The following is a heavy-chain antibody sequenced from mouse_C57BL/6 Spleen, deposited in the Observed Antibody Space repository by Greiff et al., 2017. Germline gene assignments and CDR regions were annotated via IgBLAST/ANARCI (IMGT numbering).Heavy chain of an antibody. CDR3: ARRGYDYAAFDY. CDR1: GYTFTSYW. Sequence: QVQLQQPGAELVKPGASVKLSCKASGYTFTSYWMQWVKQRPGQGLEWIGEIDPSDSYTNYNQKFKGKATLTVDASSSTAYMQLSSLTSEDSAVYYCARRGYDYAAFDYWGQGTTLTVSS. D-gene: IGHD2-4*01. J-gene: IGHJ2*01. CDR2: IDPSDSYT. V-gene: IGHV1-50*01.